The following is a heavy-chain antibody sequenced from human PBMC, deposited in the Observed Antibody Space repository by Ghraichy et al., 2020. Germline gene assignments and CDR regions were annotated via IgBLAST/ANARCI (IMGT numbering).Heavy chain of an antibody. V-gene: IGHV4-59*01. Sequence: SETLSLTCNVSGGSIRSYYWSWIRQPPEKRLEWIGYIYSSGSTSYDPSLKSRVTISVDTSKNQFSLKLTSVTAADTAVYYCARGPTRYYFDYWGQGSLVTVSS. J-gene: IGHJ4*02. CDR1: GGSIRSYY. CDR3: ARGPTRYYFDY. CDR2: IYSSGST.